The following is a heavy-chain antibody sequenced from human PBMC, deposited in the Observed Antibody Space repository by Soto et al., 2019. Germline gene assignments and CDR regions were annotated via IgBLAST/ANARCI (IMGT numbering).Heavy chain of an antibody. V-gene: IGHV1-18*01. CDR3: ATAAFPA. CDR2: ISASNGNT. Sequence: ASVKGSCTAAGDSISSYGISWVRQAPGQGLEWMGSISASNGNTNSAQKLQGQVTISADKSINTAYLQWSTLKASDTAMYYCATAAFPAWGQGTLVTVSS. CDR1: GDSISSYG. J-gene: IGHJ5*02.